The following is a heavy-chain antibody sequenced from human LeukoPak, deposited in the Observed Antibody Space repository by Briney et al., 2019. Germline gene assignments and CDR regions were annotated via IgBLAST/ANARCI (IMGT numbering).Heavy chain of an antibody. J-gene: IGHJ5*02. CDR3: VRAAFGSGIPNWFDP. CDR2: VSGNGRNT. CDR1: GFSFSTYA. Sequence: GGSPRISCAAPGFSFSTYALKWGRQAPGEGLGGISGVSGNGRNTYYADSVRGRFTISRDNSKSTVDLQMTSLRAEDTATYYCVRAAFGSGIPNWFDPWGRGTLVTVSS. D-gene: IGHD3-10*01. V-gene: IGHV3-23*01.